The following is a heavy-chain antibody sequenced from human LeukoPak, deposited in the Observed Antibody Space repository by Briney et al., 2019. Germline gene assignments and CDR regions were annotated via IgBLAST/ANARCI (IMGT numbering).Heavy chain of an antibody. CDR3: ARSVSAYAGRGWFDP. Sequence: SETLPLTCSVSGGSIRSLGYSWGWIRQPPGKGLEWIASMYYTGTTYYNPSLKSRVTMSVDTSKNQFSLNLTSVTAADTAVFYCARSVSAYAGRGWFDPWGQGTLVTVSS. V-gene: IGHV4-39*07. D-gene: IGHD5-12*01. CDR2: MYYTGTT. CDR1: GGSIRSLGYS. J-gene: IGHJ5*02.